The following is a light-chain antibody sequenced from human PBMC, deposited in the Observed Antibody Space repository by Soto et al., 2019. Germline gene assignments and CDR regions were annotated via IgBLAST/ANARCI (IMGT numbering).Light chain of an antibody. V-gene: IGKV3-20*01. CDR3: QQYGSSPPIT. CDR2: GAS. CDR1: QSVSSSY. J-gene: IGKJ5*01. Sequence: EIVLTQSPATLSSFPGDRVTLSCRAIQSVSSSYLAWYQQKPGQAPRLLIYGASSRATDIPDRFSGSGSGTDFTPTISRLEPEDFAVYYCQQYGSSPPITFGQGTRLEI.